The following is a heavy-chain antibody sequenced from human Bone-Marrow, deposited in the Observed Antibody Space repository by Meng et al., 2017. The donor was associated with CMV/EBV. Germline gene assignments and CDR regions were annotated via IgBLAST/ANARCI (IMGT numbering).Heavy chain of an antibody. CDR3: AREGITYYDFLSCYDGYYGMDD. V-gene: IGHV3-7*01. Sequence: GGWTRMPGAAVGSTFGRYWMSGVRQAPGKGLEWVANIKQVGSEKYYVDSVKGRFTIARKNAKNSLYLQMTSLRAEDTAGCCYAREGITYYDFLSCYDGYYGMDDSGQGTTVTVSS. D-gene: IGHD3-3*01. J-gene: IGHJ6*02. CDR2: IKQVGSEK. CDR1: GSTFGRYW.